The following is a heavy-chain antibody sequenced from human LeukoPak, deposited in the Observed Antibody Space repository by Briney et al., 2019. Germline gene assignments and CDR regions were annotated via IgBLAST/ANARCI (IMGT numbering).Heavy chain of an antibody. V-gene: IGHV4-39*07. D-gene: IGHD6-13*01. CDR2: ISYSGST. J-gene: IGHJ4*02. CDR3: ARGYSSSWTGDYYFDY. CDR1: GDSISTSTYY. Sequence: PSETLSLTCTVSGDSISTSTYYWGWIRQPPGKGLEWIGSISYSGSTYYNPSLKSRVTISVDRSKNQFSLKLSSVTAADTAVYYCARGYSSSWTGDYYFDYWGQGTLVTVSS.